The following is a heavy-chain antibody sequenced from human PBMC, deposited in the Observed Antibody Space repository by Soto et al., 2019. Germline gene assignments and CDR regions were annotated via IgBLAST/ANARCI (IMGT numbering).Heavy chain of an antibody. CDR2: VYTSGST. V-gene: IGHV4-4*07. D-gene: IGHD3-16*01. Sequence: SETLSLTCTVSGGSISSHYWGWIRLPAGKGLEWIGRVYTSGSTDYNAYLKRRGTISIDTYKNKFSLRLSSVTAADTALYFCVRDLTWGTYQKFDYWGQGDLVTVSS. CDR1: GGSISSHY. J-gene: IGHJ4*02. CDR3: VRDLTWGTYQKFDY.